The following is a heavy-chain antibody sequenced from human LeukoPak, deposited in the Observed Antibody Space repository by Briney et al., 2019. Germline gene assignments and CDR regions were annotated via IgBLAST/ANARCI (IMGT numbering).Heavy chain of an antibody. J-gene: IGHJ4*01. CDR2: INHSGST. CDR1: GGSFSGYY. Sequence: SETLSLTCAVYGGSFSGYYWSWIRQPPGKGLEWIGEINHSGSTNYNPSLKSRVTISVDTSKNQFSLKLSSVTAADTAVYYCAKGFLYYYCSGSYFVWGQGTLVTVSS. CDR3: AKGFLYYYCSGSYFV. V-gene: IGHV4-34*01. D-gene: IGHD3-10*01.